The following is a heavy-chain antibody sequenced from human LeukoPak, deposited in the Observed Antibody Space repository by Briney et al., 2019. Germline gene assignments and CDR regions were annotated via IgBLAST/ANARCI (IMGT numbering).Heavy chain of an antibody. CDR2: ISGSGGST. CDR3: AKDIAAANDY. CDR1: GFTFRSYA. Sequence: GGTLRLSCAASGFTFRSYAMSWVRQAPGKGLEWVSAISGSGGSTYYADSVKGRFTISRDNSKNTLYLQMNSLRAEDTAVYYCAKDIAAANDYWGQGTLVTVSS. J-gene: IGHJ4*02. V-gene: IGHV3-23*01. D-gene: IGHD6-13*01.